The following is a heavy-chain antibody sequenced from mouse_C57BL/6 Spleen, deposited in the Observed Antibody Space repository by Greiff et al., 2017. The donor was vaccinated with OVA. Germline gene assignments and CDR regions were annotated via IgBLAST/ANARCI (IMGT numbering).Heavy chain of an antibody. CDR1: GFTFSSYA. CDR3: ARDPPYYYGSSSYWYFDV. J-gene: IGHJ1*03. V-gene: IGHV5-4*01. Sequence: EVKLMESGGGLVKPGGSLKLSCAASGFTFSSYAMSWVRQTPEKRLEWVATLSDGGSYTYYPDNVKGRFTLSRDNAKNNLYLQRSHLKSEDTAMYYCARDPPYYYGSSSYWYFDVWGTGTTVTVSS. D-gene: IGHD1-1*01. CDR2: LSDGGSYT.